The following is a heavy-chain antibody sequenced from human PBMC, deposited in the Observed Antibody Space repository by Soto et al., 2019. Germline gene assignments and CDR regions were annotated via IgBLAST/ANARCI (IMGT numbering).Heavy chain of an antibody. Sequence: QVQLVESGGGEVQPGRSLTISCAASGFTFSTYGMHWVRQTPGKGLEWGAVISYDGTNKFYSDSVKGRFTICRENFKNTLTLQMISLRADDTAVYSCAKDLQSYGDYDYYCYGMDVWGLGTRVTVSS. CDR2: ISYDGTNK. J-gene: IGHJ6*02. D-gene: IGHD4-17*01. V-gene: IGHV3-30*18. CDR1: GFTFSTYG. CDR3: AKDLQSYGDYDYYCYGMDV.